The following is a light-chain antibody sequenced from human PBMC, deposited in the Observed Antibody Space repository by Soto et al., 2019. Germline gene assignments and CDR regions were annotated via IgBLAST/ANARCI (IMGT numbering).Light chain of an antibody. CDR2: TAS. CDR1: RGVSTS. CDR3: QQSNTTPRT. V-gene: IGKV1-39*01. J-gene: IGKJ2*01. Sequence: DLQMTQSPSSLSASVGDRVTITCRASRGVSTSLNWYQQQPGKAPKLLIYTASNLQSGVPSRFSGSGSGTDFTLTISSLQPEDFATYYCQQSNTTPRTFGQGTKVQIK.